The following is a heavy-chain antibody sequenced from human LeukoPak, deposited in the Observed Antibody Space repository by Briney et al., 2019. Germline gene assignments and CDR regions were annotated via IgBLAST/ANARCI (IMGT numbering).Heavy chain of an antibody. Sequence: GGSLRLSCAASGFIFSNYAMSWVRQAPGKGLEWVSAISGRIGGTYYADSVKGRFTISRDNSKSTLYLQMDSLRAEDTAVYYCAKCGNSGCHLIDYWGQGTLVTVSS. V-gene: IGHV3-23*01. CDR1: GFIFSNYA. D-gene: IGHD5-12*01. CDR3: AKCGNSGCHLIDY. CDR2: ISGRIGGT. J-gene: IGHJ4*02.